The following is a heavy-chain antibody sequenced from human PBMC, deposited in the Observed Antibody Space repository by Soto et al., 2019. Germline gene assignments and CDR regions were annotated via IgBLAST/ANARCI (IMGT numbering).Heavy chain of an antibody. V-gene: IGHV3-33*01. CDR2: IWYDGNRE. D-gene: IGHD3-3*01. Sequence: QVQLVESGGGVVQPGRSLRLSCAASGFTFSNYVMHWVRQAPGKGLEWVADIWYDGNREYYADSVKGRFTISRDNSNNTLFLQMNRLRAEDTAGYYWARGGVPWLLWTVDYWGQGTLVTVSS. J-gene: IGHJ4*02. CDR3: ARGGVPWLLWTVDY. CDR1: GFTFSNYV.